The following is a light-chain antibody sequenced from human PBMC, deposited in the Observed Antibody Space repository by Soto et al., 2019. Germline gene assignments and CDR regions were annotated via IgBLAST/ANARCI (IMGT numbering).Light chain of an antibody. V-gene: IGKV3D-7*01. J-gene: IGKJ4*01. CDR1: QSVSSSY. CDR3: QQDYNLL. CDR2: GAS. Sequence: PGERVTLSCRASQSVSSSYLTWYQQKPGQAPRLLIYGASTRATSIPARFSGGGSGTDFTLTIRSLQPEDFAVYYCQQDYNLLFGGGTKVEIK.